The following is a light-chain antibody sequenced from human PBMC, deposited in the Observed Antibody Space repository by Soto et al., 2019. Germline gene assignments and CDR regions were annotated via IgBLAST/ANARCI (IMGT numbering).Light chain of an antibody. J-gene: IGKJ4*01. Sequence: DIQMTQSPSAVSASVGVGVTITCRASQGIYSRLAWYQQKPGKAPELLIYATSTLQNGVPSRFSGSGFGTDFTLSISSLQPEDSASYFCQQTDDFPLIFGGGTKVDI. CDR3: QQTDDFPLI. V-gene: IGKV1D-12*01. CDR1: QGIYSR. CDR2: ATS.